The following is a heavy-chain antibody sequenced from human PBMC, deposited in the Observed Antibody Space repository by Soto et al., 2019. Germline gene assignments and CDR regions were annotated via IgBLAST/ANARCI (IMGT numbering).Heavy chain of an antibody. CDR2: IWYDGSNK. V-gene: IGHV3-33*01. D-gene: IGHD3-10*01. CDR1: GFTFSSYG. Sequence: GGSLRLSCAASGFTFSSYGMHWVRQAPGKGLEWVAVIWYDGSNKYYADSVKGRFTISRDNSKNTLYLQMNSLRAEDTAVYYCARDPGGSGSANFDYWGQGTLVTVSS. CDR3: ARDPGGSGSANFDY. J-gene: IGHJ4*02.